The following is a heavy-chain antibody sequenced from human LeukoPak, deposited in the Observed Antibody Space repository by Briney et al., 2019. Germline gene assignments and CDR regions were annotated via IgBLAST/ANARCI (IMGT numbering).Heavy chain of an antibody. V-gene: IGHV4-39*01. CDR2: IHYSGST. D-gene: IGHD1-1*01. Sequence: KPSETLSLTCTVSGGSISSSSYYWGWIRQPPGKGLEWIGSIHYSGSTYYNPSLRSRFTMSVDTSKNQFSLKLSSVTAADKDVSYCARSYRWDDGFDYWGQGTLVTVSS. J-gene: IGHJ4*02. CDR3: ARSYRWDDGFDY. CDR1: GGSISSSSYY.